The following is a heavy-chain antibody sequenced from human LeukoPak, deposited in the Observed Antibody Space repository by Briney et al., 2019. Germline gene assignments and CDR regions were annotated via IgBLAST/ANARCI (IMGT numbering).Heavy chain of an antibody. D-gene: IGHD3-22*01. Sequence: PSETPSLTCTVSGGSISSGSYYWGWIRQPPGKGLEWIGSIYYSGSTYYNPSLKSRVTISGDTSKNQFSLKLSSVTAADTAVYYCARHGRGYYDSSGYYYDSFDYWGQGNLVTVSS. CDR2: IYYSGST. J-gene: IGHJ4*02. CDR3: ARHGRGYYDSSGYYYDSFDY. V-gene: IGHV4-39*01. CDR1: GGSISSGSYY.